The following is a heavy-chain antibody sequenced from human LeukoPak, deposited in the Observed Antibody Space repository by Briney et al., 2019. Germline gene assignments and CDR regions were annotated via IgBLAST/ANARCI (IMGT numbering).Heavy chain of an antibody. CDR1: GGSISNYY. CDR3: ARHPCLNCSGGAFDI. V-gene: IGHV4-59*08. CDR2: IYYSGST. J-gene: IGHJ3*02. Sequence: SETLSLTCTVSGGSISNYYWSWIRQSPEKGLEWIGHIYYSGSTKYNPSLKSRVTMSVDTSKNQFSLKMRSVTAADTAVYYGARHPCLNCSGGAFDIWGQGTMVTVSS. D-gene: IGHD2-15*01.